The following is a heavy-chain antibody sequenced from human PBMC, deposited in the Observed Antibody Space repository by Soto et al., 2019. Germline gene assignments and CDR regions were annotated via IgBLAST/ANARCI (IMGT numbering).Heavy chain of an antibody. CDR2: ISSSGSTI. CDR1: GFTFSSYE. V-gene: IGHV3-48*03. D-gene: IGHD3-3*01. J-gene: IGHJ6*02. CDR3: ARDQAYYDFWSGYSDYYYYGMDV. Sequence: QPGGSLRLSCAASGFTFSSYEVNWVRQAPGKGLEWVSYISSSGSTIYYADSVKGRFTISRDNAKNSLYLQMNSLRAEDTAVYYCARDQAYYDFWSGYSDYYYYGMDVWGQGTTVTSP.